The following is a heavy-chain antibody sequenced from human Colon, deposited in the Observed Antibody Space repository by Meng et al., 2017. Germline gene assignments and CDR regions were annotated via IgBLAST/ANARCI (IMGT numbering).Heavy chain of an antibody. V-gene: IGHV4-61*03. CDR2: VYYTGSA. J-gene: IGHJ4*02. CDR3: ARGRGSYSSIDF. CDR1: GGSVSSPSYY. Sequence: GQLQGPGPRLVRPPATLSLTCTLSGGSVSSPSYYWSWIRQTPGKGLEWIGYVYYTGSANYNPSLKSRVTISVDTSKNHFSLNLTSVTAADTAVYYCARGRGSYSSIDFWGQGTLVTVSS. D-gene: IGHD1-26*01.